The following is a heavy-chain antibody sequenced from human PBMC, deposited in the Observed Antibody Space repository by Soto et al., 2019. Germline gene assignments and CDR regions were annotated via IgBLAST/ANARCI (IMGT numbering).Heavy chain of an antibody. J-gene: IGHJ4*02. CDR3: AHASRYKSGTCTGRSCSSFDY. CDR1: GFSLSTSGVG. V-gene: IGHV2-5*02. CDR2: FYWDDDK. Sequence: QITLKESGPTLVKPTQTLTVTCTFSGFSLSTSGVGVGWIRQPPGKALEWLALFYWDDDKRYNPSLKSRLTMAKDTSKNQVVLTMINVDPVDTATFYCAHASRYKSGTCTGRSCSSFDYLGQGTLVTVSS. D-gene: IGHD2-15*01.